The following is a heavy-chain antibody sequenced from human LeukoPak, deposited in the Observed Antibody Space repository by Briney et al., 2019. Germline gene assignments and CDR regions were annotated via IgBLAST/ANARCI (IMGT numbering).Heavy chain of an antibody. V-gene: IGHV1-46*01. CDR2: INPSGGST. CDR3: ARDLGAAHFDY. Sequence: ASVKVSCKASGYTFTSYYMHWVRQAPGQGLEWMGVINPSGGSTSYAQKFQGRVTMTRDTSTSTVYMELSSLRSEDTAVYYCARDLGAAHFDYWGQGTLVTVSS. D-gene: IGHD6-13*01. CDR1: GYTFTSYY. J-gene: IGHJ4*02.